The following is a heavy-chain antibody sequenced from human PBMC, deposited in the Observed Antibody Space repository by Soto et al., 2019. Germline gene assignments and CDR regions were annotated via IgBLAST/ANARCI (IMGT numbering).Heavy chain of an antibody. Sequence: QMQLVQSGAEVKRPGASVRVSCKSSGYTFTSFYIHWVRQAPGQGLEWMGIINPSGGITNFAQRFQGRVTMTRDMSTNIHYMELSSLKSDDTAVYYCASSPAFSSSWYGIPPDPSHGMDVWGQGTTVTVS. V-gene: IGHV1-46*01. J-gene: IGHJ6*02. CDR3: ASSPAFSSSWYGIPPDPSHGMDV. CDR2: INPSGGIT. CDR1: GYTFTSFY. D-gene: IGHD6-13*01.